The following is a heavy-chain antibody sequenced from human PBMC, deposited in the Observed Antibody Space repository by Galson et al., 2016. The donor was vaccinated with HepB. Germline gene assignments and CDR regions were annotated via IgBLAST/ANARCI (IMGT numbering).Heavy chain of an antibody. Sequence: SLRLSCAASGFTFSNYGMHWVRQAPGKGLEWVAFISYGGSNEYYADSVKGRFTISRENSKNTLYLQMNSLRAEDTAVYYCATVRRFFDWMFLGATFDMWGQGTLVTVSS. J-gene: IGHJ3*02. V-gene: IGHV3-30-3*01. CDR3: ATVRRFFDWMFLGATFDM. CDR2: ISYGGSNE. CDR1: GFTFSNYG. D-gene: IGHD3-9*01.